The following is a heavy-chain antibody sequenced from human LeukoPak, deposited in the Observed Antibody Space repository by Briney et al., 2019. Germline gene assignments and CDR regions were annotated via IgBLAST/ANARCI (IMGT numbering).Heavy chain of an antibody. D-gene: IGHD5-18*01. J-gene: IGHJ3*02. CDR1: GFTFSSYA. CDR3: ARDQYSYGFDAFDI. CDR2: ISYDGSNK. V-gene: IGHV3-30-3*01. Sequence: GRSLRLSCAASGFTFSSYAMHWVRQAPGKGLEWVAVISYDGSNKYYADSVKGRFTISRDNSKNTLYLQMNSLRAEDTAVYYCARDQYSYGFDAFDIWGQGTMVTVSS.